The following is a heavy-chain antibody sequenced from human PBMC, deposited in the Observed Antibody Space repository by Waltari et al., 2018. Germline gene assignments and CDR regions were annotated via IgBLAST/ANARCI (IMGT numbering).Heavy chain of an antibody. V-gene: IGHV3-48*03. CDR2: ISDSGTII. CDR1: GSTFSSYE. CDR3: AGGTGNYYDGFDI. Sequence: ERQLVESGGGSVQPGGSLRLSCQASGSTFSSYEMKWVRQAPGKGLEWVSYISDSGTIIYYGDSVKGRFTISRDNAKKSLYLQMNSLRADDTAIYYCAGGTGNYYDGFDIWGQGTMVMVSS. D-gene: IGHD3-22*01. J-gene: IGHJ3*02.